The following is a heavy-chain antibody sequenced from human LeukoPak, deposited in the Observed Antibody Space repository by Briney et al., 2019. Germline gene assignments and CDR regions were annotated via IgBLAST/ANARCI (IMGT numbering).Heavy chain of an antibody. Sequence: PSETLSLTCTVSGGSISSGSYYWNWIRQPAGKGLEWIGRIYTSGSTNYNPSLKSRVTISVDTSKNQFSLKLSSVTAADTAVYYCARALYCSGGSCYSSVLRFDIWGQGTMVTVSS. CDR2: IYTSGST. D-gene: IGHD2-15*01. J-gene: IGHJ3*02. CDR1: GGSISSGSYY. V-gene: IGHV4-61*02. CDR3: ARALYCSGGSCYSSVLRFDI.